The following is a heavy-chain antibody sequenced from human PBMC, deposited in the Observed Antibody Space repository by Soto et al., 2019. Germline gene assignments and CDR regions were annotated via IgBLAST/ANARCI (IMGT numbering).Heavy chain of an antibody. CDR2: ISSSSSTI. J-gene: IGHJ5*02. CDR3: ASKGGLLNWFDP. Sequence: EVQLVESGGGLVQPGGSLRLSCAASGFTFSSYNMNWVRQAPGKGLEWVSYISSSSSTIYYADSVKGRFTISRDNATNTLYLQMNRLRDDATAVYYCASKGGLLNWFDPWGQGTLVTVPS. CDR1: GFTFSSYN. V-gene: IGHV3-48*02.